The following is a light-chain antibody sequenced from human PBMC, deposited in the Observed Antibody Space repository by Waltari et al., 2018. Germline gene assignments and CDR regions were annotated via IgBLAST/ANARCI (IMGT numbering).Light chain of an antibody. CDR1: SPRRYY. CDR2: GQD. CDR3: HSRDTMSTRV. V-gene: IGLV3-19*01. Sequence: SSELTQDPAVSVALGQTVRITCQGDSPRRYYASWYQQRPGQAPSLVLYGQDNRPSGIPDRFAGSTSGETASLTITGAQAEDEADYYCHSRDTMSTRVFGGGTRLTV. J-gene: IGLJ3*02.